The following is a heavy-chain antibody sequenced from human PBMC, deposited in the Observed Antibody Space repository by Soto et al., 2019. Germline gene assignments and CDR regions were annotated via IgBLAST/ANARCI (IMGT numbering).Heavy chain of an antibody. CDR3: ARDKITGLFDY. V-gene: IGHV4-34*01. CDR1: GGSFGGYS. CDR2: INHTGST. D-gene: IGHD2-8*02. Sequence: PSETLSLTCAVYGGSFGGYSWTWIRQPPGTGLEWIGEINHTGSTNYNPSLKSRVTISVDTSKNQFSLKLTSVTAADTAVYYCARDKITGLFDYWGQGTLVSVS. J-gene: IGHJ4*02.